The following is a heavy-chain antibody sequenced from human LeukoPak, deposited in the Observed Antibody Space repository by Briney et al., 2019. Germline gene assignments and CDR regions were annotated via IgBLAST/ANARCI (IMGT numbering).Heavy chain of an antibody. D-gene: IGHD5-24*01. Sequence: ASVKVSCKASGYTFTSYDINWVRQATGQGLEWMGWMNPNSGNTGYAQKFQGRVTITRNTSISTAYMELSSLRSEDTAVYYCARDRMAHGYNFEGFLGYWGQGTLVTVSS. CDR1: GYTFTSYD. CDR2: MNPNSGNT. CDR3: ARDRMAHGYNFEGFLGY. V-gene: IGHV1-8*03. J-gene: IGHJ4*02.